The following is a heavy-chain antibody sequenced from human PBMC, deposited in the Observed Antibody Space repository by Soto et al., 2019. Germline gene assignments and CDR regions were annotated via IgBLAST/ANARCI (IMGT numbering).Heavy chain of an antibody. CDR1: GGTFSSYT. V-gene: IGHV1-69*08. D-gene: IGHD3-10*01. Sequence: QVQLVQSGAEVKKPGSSVKVSCKASGGTFSSYTISWVRQAPGQGLEWMGRIIPILGIANYAQKFQGRVTITGDKSTSRAYMELSSLRSEDTAVYYCARDPYYYGSGSYLYYMDVWGKGTTVTVSS. CDR2: IIPILGIA. CDR3: ARDPYYYGSGSYLYYMDV. J-gene: IGHJ6*03.